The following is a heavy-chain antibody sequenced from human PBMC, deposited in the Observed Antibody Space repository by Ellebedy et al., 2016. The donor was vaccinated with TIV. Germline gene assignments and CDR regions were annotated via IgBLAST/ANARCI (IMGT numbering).Heavy chain of an antibody. Sequence: PGGSLRLSCEASGFTFSDYGMQWVRQAPGQGLECVAVIAHDGSREYYADSVKGRFTITRDNSKNTMSLQMDSLRGEDTAVYYCAKEATVRKSSYFDYWGQGILVTVSS. D-gene: IGHD4-17*01. CDR2: IAHDGSRE. J-gene: IGHJ4*02. V-gene: IGHV3-30*18. CDR3: AKEATVRKSSYFDY. CDR1: GFTFSDYG.